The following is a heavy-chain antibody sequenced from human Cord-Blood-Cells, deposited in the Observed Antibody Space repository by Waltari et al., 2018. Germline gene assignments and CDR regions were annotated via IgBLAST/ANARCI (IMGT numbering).Heavy chain of an antibody. D-gene: IGHD3-16*01. CDR3: SAYSNWFDP. CDR2: INHSGST. J-gene: IGHJ5*02. CDR1: GVSFSGYY. Sequence: QVQLQQWGAGLLKPSETLSLTCAVYGVSFSGYYWGWIRQPPGKGLEWIGEINHSGSTTYNPSLKSRVTISVDTSKNQFSLKLSSVTAADTAVYYCSAYSNWFDPWGQGTLVTVSS. V-gene: IGHV4-34*01.